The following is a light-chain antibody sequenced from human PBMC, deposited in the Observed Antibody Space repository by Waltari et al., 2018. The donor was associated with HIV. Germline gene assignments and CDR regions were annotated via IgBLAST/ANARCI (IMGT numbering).Light chain of an antibody. V-gene: IGKV4-1*01. CDR1: RSVLYSSNNQNY. CDR2: WAS. J-gene: IGKJ5*01. Sequence: DIVMTKSPDSLAVSLGERATINCKSSRSVLYSSNNQNYLAWYQQKPGQPPKLLIYWASTRESGVPDRFSGSGSGTDFTLTISSLQAEDVAVYYCQQYYSTPTFGQGTRLEIK. CDR3: QQYYSTPT.